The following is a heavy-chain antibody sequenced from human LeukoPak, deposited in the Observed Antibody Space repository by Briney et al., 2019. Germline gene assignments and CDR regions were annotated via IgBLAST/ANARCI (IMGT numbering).Heavy chain of an antibody. CDR2: ISSGNSNI. CDR3: ARGGPAAGRFDY. Sequence: GGSLRLSCAASGFTFSSYTMNWVRQAPGKGLEWVSYISSGNSNIYYADSVKGRFTISRDNAKNSLYLQMNSLRAEDTAVYYCARGGPAAGRFDYWGQGTLVTVSS. V-gene: IGHV3-48*01. J-gene: IGHJ4*02. D-gene: IGHD6-13*01. CDR1: GFTFSSYT.